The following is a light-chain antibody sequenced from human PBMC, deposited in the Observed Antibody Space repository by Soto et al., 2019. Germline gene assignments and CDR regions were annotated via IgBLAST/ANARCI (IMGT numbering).Light chain of an antibody. CDR2: AAS. CDR3: QQSYSTPLT. Sequence: DIQMTQSPASLSASVGDRVTITCRASQSISSYLNWYQQKPGKAPNLLIYAASSLQSGVPSRFSGSGSGTDFTLTISRLHPEDFATYYCQQSYSTPLTFGRGTKVDI. CDR1: QSISSY. V-gene: IGKV1-39*01. J-gene: IGKJ4*01.